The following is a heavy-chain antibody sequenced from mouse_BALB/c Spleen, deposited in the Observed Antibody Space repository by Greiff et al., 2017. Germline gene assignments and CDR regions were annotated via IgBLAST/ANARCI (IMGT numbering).Heavy chain of an antibody. D-gene: IGHD1-1*01. CDR2: INPSSGYT. CDR1: GYTFTSYT. V-gene: IGHV1-4*01. CDR3: AKGSSYEGWFAY. J-gene: IGHJ3*01. Sequence: VQLQQSGAELARPGASVKMSCKASGYTFTSYTMHWVKQRPGQGLEWIGYINPSSGYTNYNQKFKDKATLTADKSSSTAYMQLSSLTSEDSAVYYCAKGSSYEGWFAYWGQGTLVTVSA.